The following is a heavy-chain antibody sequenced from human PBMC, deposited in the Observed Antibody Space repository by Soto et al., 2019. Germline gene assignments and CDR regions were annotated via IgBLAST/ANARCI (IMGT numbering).Heavy chain of an antibody. CDR1: GDSVSSNSAA. V-gene: IGHV6-1*01. CDR2: TYYRSKRYN. CDR3: ATEDGTDYCYYCTVD. Sequence: PSQTLSLTCAISGDSVSSNSAAWNWIRQSPSRGLEWLGRTYYRSKRYNDYAVSVKSRITINPDTSKNQFSLQLNSVTPEDTAVYYCATEDGTDYCYYCTVDLDQGTTVAVSS. J-gene: IGHJ6*02. D-gene: IGHD2-8*02.